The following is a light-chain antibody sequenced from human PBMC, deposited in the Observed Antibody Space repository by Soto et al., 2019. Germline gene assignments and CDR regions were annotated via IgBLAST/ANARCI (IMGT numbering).Light chain of an antibody. V-gene: IGKV3-15*01. CDR1: QSVNSD. J-gene: IGKJ2*01. Sequence: EIVLTQSPATLSVSPGNRATLSCRARQSVNSDLAWYQQKPGQAPSLLIYGASTRATGTPTRFSGSGAGTELTLTISSLQSEDFAVYFCQQYNNWPPYTFGQGTKLEIK. CDR3: QQYNNWPPYT. CDR2: GAS.